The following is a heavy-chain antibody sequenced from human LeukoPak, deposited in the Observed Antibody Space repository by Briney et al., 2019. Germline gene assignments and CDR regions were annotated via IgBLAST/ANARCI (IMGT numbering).Heavy chain of an antibody. CDR3: ARTYSYFDY. Sequence: SETLSLTCTVSGGSISSYYWSWIRQPPGKGLEWIGYIYDSGSTHYNPSLKSRVTISVDTSKNQFSLKLSSVTAADTAVYYCARTYSYFDYWGQGTLVTVSS. D-gene: IGHD2-15*01. CDR1: GGSISSYY. V-gene: IGHV4-59*08. J-gene: IGHJ4*02. CDR2: IYDSGST.